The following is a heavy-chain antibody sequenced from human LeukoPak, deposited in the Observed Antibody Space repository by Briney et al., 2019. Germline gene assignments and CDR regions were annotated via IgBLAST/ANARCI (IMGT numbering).Heavy chain of an antibody. Sequence: GGSLRLSCAASGFTFSSYSMNWVRQAPGKGLEWVSSISSSSSYIYYADSVKGRFTISRDNSKNSLYLQMNSLRTEDTALYYCAKDRISRGDSSGYYYRGEFDYWGQGTLVTVSS. CDR1: GFTFSSYS. V-gene: IGHV3-21*04. CDR2: ISSSSSYI. J-gene: IGHJ4*02. CDR3: AKDRISRGDSSGYYYRGEFDY. D-gene: IGHD3-22*01.